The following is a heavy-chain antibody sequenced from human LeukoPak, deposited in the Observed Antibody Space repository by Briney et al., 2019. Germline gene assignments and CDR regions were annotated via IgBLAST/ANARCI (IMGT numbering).Heavy chain of an antibody. CDR3: ARERRLYYDSSGYYYGAFDI. V-gene: IGHV1-18*01. Sequence: ASVKVSCKASGYTFTSYGISWVRQAPGQGLEWMGWISAYNGNTNYAQKLQGRVTMTTDTSTSTAYMELRSLRSDDTAVYYCARERRLYYDSSGYYYGAFDIRGQGTMVSVSS. D-gene: IGHD3-22*01. CDR2: ISAYNGNT. J-gene: IGHJ3*02. CDR1: GYTFTSYG.